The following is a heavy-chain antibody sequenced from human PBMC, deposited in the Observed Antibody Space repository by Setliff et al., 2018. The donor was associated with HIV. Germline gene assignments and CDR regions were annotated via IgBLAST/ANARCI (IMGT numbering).Heavy chain of an antibody. Sequence: SVKVSCKASGGTFSSYAISWVRQAPGQGLEWMGGIIPIFGTANYAQKFQGRVTITTDESTSTAYMELSSRRSEDTAVYYCARDQRGVLDAFGIWGQGTMVTVSS. V-gene: IGHV1-69*05. CDR1: GGTFSSYA. D-gene: IGHD2-8*01. CDR3: ARDQRGVLDAFGI. J-gene: IGHJ3*02. CDR2: IIPIFGTA.